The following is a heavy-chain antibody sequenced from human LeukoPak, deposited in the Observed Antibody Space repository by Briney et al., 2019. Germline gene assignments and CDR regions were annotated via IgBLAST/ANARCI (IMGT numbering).Heavy chain of an antibody. V-gene: IGHV3-64*01. J-gene: IGHJ4*02. CDR3: ARSSIVVVSILDY. D-gene: IGHD2-2*01. Sequence: GGSLRLSCAASGFPFGSYAMHWVRQAPGEGLEYVSAISSNGGSTSYANSVKGRFTISRDNSKNTLYLQMGSLRAEDMAVYYCARSSIVVVSILDYWGQGTLVTVSS. CDR2: ISSNGGST. CDR1: GFPFGSYA.